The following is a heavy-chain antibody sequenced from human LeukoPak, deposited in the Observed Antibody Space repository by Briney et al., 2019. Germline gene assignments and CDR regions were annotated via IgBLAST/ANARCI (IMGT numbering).Heavy chain of an antibody. CDR3: AKDLGPNY. Sequence: GGSLRLSCAASGFTFSSYGMHWVRQAPGKGLEGVAFIRYDGSNKYYADSVKGRFTISRDNSKNTLYLQMNRLRAENTAVYYCAKDLGPNYWGQGTLVTVSS. CDR2: IRYDGSNK. V-gene: IGHV3-30*02. D-gene: IGHD3-16*01. CDR1: GFTFSSYG. J-gene: IGHJ4*02.